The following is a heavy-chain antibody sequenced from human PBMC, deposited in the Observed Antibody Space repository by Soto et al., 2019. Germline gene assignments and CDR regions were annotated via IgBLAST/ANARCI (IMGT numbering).Heavy chain of an antibody. CDR3: ARASRWLQARYFDL. D-gene: IGHD5-12*01. Sequence: GGGLRLSCSASGLTLSNYDIHWVRQVTGKGLEWVSAIDIAGDTYYADPVKGRFTISRESAKNSVYLQMNSLRVGDKAVYYCARASRWLQARYFDLWGRGTLVTVSS. V-gene: IGHV3-13*01. CDR2: IDIAGDT. J-gene: IGHJ2*01. CDR1: GLTLSNYD.